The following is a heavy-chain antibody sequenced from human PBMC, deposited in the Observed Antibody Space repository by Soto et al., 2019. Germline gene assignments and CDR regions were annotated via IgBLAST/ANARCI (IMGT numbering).Heavy chain of an antibody. D-gene: IGHD5-18*01. V-gene: IGHV3-33*01. CDR3: ARRAATVTSPYYYGMDV. CDR2: IWYDGSNK. Sequence: GGSLRLSCAASGFTFSSYGMHWVRQAPGKGLEWVAVIWYDGSNKYYADSVKGRFSISRDNSKNTLYLQMNSLRAEDTAVYYCARRAATVTSPYYYGMDVWGQGTTVTVSS. CDR1: GFTFSSYG. J-gene: IGHJ6*02.